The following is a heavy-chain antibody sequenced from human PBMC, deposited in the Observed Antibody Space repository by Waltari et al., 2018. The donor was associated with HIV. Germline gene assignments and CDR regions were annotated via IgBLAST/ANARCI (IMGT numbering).Heavy chain of an antibody. CDR1: GYTFSNYE. CDR2: ISDGGTK. CDR3: AKAVGDASGRYWGGDV. J-gene: IGHJ6*02. Sequence: EVQLVESGGGLVQPGGSLRFSCAGSGYTFSNYEITWVRRAPGKGRVWISYISDGGTKYYADSGKGRFSISRDNAKNSLYLQMNSLRAEDTAVYYCAKAVGDASGRYWGGDVWGQGTTVTVSS. D-gene: IGHD3-16*01. V-gene: IGHV3-48*03.